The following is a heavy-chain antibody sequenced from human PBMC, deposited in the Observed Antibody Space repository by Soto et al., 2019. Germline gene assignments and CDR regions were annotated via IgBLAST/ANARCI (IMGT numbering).Heavy chain of an antibody. J-gene: IGHJ4*02. CDR1: GFTFTTYA. V-gene: IGHV3-23*01. CDR2: IDDSGTKT. CDR3: AKRGSRYFDY. Sequence: GGSLRLSCAASGFTFTTYAMSWVRQAPGKGLEWVSTIDDSGTKTYYADSVRGRVTISRDNSKSTLYLQLNSLRAEDTAVYYCAKRGSRYFDYWGQGTLVTVPS.